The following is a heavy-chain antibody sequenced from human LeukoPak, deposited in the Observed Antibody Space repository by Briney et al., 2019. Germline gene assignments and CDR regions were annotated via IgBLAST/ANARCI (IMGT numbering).Heavy chain of an antibody. CDR3: VKMMTEGHEY. V-gene: IGHV3-21*01. CDR1: GFTFSIYT. D-gene: IGHD3-16*01. CDR2: ISSSSKHI. Sequence: GGSLRLSCAASGFTFSIYTMTWVRQAPGKGLDWVSSISSSSKHIFYADSMKGRFTVSRDNGRNSLFLQINSLRAEDTAIYYRVKMMTEGHEYWGQGTLVTVSS. J-gene: IGHJ4*02.